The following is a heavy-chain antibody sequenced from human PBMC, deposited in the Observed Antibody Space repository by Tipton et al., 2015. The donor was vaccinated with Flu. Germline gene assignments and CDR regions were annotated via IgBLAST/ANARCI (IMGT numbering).Heavy chain of an antibody. J-gene: IGHJ4*02. CDR3: ARGITKVIDS. D-gene: IGHD1-14*01. CDR1: GFTFRTYW. CDR2: MNIDGSDR. Sequence: SLRLSCAASGFTFRTYWMRWVRQAPGKGLEWVANMNIDGSDRYYADSVKGRFTISRDNAENSLYLQMNSLRAEDTAVYYCARGITKVIDSWGQGPLVTVSS. V-gene: IGHV3-7*01.